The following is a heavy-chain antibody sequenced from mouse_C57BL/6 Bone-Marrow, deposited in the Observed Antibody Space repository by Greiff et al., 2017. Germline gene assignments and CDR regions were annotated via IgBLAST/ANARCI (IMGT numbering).Heavy chain of an antibody. V-gene: IGHV1-82*01. J-gene: IGHJ3*01. CDR1: GYAFSSSW. Sequence: VQLQQSGPELVKPGASVKISCKASGYAFSSSWMNWVKQRPGKGLEWIGRIYPGDGDTNYNGKFKGKATLTADKSSSTAYMQLSSLTSEDSAVXFCARLGRGFADWGQGTLVTVSA. CDR3: ARLGRGFAD. D-gene: IGHD3-3*01. CDR2: IYPGDGDT.